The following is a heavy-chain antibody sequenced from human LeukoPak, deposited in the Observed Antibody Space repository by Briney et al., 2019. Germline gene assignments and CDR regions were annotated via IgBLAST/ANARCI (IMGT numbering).Heavy chain of an antibody. V-gene: IGHV3-23*01. CDR3: VPRGEWLVLRPLGY. Sequence: GSLRLSCAASGFTFSSYAMSWVRQAPGKGLEWVSAISGSGGSTYYADSVKGRFTISRDNSKNTLYLQMNSLRAEDTAVYHCVPRGEWLVLRPLGYWGQGTLVTVSS. CDR2: ISGSGGST. D-gene: IGHD6-19*01. CDR1: GFTFSSYA. J-gene: IGHJ4*02.